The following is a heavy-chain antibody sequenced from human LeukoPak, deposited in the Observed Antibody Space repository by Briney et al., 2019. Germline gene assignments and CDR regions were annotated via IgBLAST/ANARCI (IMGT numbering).Heavy chain of an antibody. J-gene: IGHJ5*02. V-gene: IGHV3-74*01. Sequence: PGGSLRLSCAASGFTFRSYWMHGVRQAPGKGLVWVSRISSDGSTTTYADSAKGRFTISRDNAKNMLYLQMNSLTADDTAVYYCARQSFDCNYYTWGQGTLVTVSS. CDR1: GFTFRSYW. CDR3: ARQSFDCNYYT. CDR2: ISSDGSTT. D-gene: IGHD3-9*01.